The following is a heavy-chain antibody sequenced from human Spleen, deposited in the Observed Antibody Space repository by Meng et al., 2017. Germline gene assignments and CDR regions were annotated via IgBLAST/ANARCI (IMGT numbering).Heavy chain of an antibody. Sequence: ASVKVSCKPSGYNFPDYYIHWVRQAPGQDLEWMGWISAYNGNTNSAQKLQGRVTMTRSTSTSTAYMELTSLRSDDTAVYYCARVSWDRGGAFDIWGQGTMVTVSS. CDR3: ARVSWDRGGAFDI. CDR1: GYNFPDYY. CDR2: ISAYNGNT. J-gene: IGHJ3*02. D-gene: IGHD2-15*01. V-gene: IGHV1-18*04.